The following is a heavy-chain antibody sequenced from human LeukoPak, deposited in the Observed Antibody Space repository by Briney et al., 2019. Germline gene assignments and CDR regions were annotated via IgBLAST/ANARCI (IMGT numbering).Heavy chain of an antibody. V-gene: IGHV3-7*01. Sequence: GGSLRLSFAAPGFTFSSYRMGWVRQAPGKGLEWVANIKEDGSEKYYVDSVRGRFTVSIDNAKNSLYLQMSSLRAEDTAVYYCVSTTGPWGQGTLVTVSS. J-gene: IGHJ5*02. CDR1: GFTFSSYR. CDR2: IKEDGSEK. D-gene: IGHD1-7*01. CDR3: VSTTGP.